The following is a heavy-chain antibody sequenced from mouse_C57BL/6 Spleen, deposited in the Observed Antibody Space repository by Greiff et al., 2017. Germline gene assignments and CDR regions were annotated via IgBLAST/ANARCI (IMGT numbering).Heavy chain of an antibody. CDR2: INPNNGGT. V-gene: IGHV1-18*01. Sequence: EVKLQQSGPELVKPGASVKIPCKASGYTFTDYNMDWVKQSHGKSLEWIGDINPNNGGTIYNQKFKGKATLTVDKSSSTAYMELRSLTSEDTAVYYCARLAYSNYLDYWGQGTTLTVSS. J-gene: IGHJ2*01. D-gene: IGHD2-5*01. CDR1: GYTFTDYN. CDR3: ARLAYSNYLDY.